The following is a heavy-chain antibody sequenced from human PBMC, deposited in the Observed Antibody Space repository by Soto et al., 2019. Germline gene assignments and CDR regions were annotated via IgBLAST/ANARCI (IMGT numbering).Heavy chain of an antibody. CDR3: ARDRRCSGGSCYNYYYYGMDV. D-gene: IGHD2-15*01. Sequence: ASVKVSCKASGGTFSSYAISWVRQAPGQGLEWMGGIIPIFGTANYAQKFQGRVTITADKSTSTAYMELSSLRSEDTAVYYCARDRRCSGGSCYNYYYYGMDVWGQGTTVTVSS. CDR2: IIPIFGTA. CDR1: GGTFSSYA. J-gene: IGHJ6*02. V-gene: IGHV1-69*06.